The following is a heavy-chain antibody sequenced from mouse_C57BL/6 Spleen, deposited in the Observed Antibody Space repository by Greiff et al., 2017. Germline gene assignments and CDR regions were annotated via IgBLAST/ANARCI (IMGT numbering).Heavy chain of an antibody. CDR2: ISSGGDYI. V-gene: IGHV5-9-1*02. CDR1: GFTFSSYA. CDR3: TNYYDYDEAWFAY. J-gene: IGHJ3*01. Sequence: EVKVEESGEGLVKPGGSLKLSCAASGFTFSSYAMSWVRQTPEKRLEWVAYISSGGDYIYYADTVKGRFTISRDNARNTLYLQMSSLKSEDTAMYYCTNYYDYDEAWFAYWGQGTLVTVSA. D-gene: IGHD2-4*01.